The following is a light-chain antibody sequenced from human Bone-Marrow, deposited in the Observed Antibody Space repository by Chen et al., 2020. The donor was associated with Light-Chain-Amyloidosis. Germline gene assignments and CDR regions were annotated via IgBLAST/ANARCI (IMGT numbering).Light chain of an antibody. J-gene: IGKJ4*01. Sequence: DIQMTQSPSTLSASVGDRVTFTCRASQRITNSVAWYQQKPGKAPRLVVSRATNLESGVPSRFSGSGFGTEFTLTISILQPDDSATYYCTQFYQYLTFGVGTKVEIK. V-gene: IGKV1-5*03. CDR1: QRITNS. CDR2: RAT. CDR3: TQFYQYLT.